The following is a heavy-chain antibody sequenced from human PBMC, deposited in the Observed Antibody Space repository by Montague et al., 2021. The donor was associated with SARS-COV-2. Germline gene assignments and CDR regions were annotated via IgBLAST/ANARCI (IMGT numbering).Heavy chain of an antibody. CDR3: ARVEGMIGGITHFDY. CDR1: GASMKSYY. Sequence: SETLSLTCSVSGASMKSYYWTWVRQSPGKGLQWIGYTYSSGSTSYDPSLQSRLTMTVDTSKNQFTLRLMSVTAADSAVYYCARVEGMIGGITHFDYWGQGLPVTVSS. J-gene: IGHJ4*02. CDR2: TYSSGST. V-gene: IGHV4-59*01. D-gene: IGHD2-21*01.